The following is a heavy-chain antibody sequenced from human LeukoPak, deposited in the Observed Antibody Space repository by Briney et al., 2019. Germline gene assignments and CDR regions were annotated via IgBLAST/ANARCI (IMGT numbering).Heavy chain of an antibody. CDR3: ARGPSAGGYDYVWGSYRYTGQDY. CDR1: GFIFSSYA. Sequence: PGGSLRLSCAASGFIFSSYAMHWDRQAPGKGLEWVAVISYDGSDKYYADSVKGRFTISRDNSKNTLYLQMNSLRAEDTAVYYCARGPSAGGYDYVWGSYRYTGQDYWGQGTLFTVSS. D-gene: IGHD3-16*02. V-gene: IGHV3-30*04. CDR2: ISYDGSDK. J-gene: IGHJ4*02.